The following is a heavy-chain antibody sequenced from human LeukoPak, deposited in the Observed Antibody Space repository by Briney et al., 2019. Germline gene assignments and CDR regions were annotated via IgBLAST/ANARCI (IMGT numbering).Heavy chain of an antibody. CDR2: ISYDGTTK. Sequence: PGGSLRLSCGASGFTFSSYAMHWVRQAPGRGLEWVAVISYDGTTKYYADSVKGRFTISRDNSKNTLSLQMNSLRAEDTALYYCAKRGRTWDFDYWGQGTLVIVFS. CDR1: GFTFSSYA. J-gene: IGHJ4*02. V-gene: IGHV3-33*06. D-gene: IGHD3-16*01. CDR3: AKRGRTWDFDY.